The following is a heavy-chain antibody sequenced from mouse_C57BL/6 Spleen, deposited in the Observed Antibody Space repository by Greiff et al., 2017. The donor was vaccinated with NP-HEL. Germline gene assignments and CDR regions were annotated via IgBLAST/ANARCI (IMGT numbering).Heavy chain of an antibody. CDR3: ARRSITTVVDDAMDY. V-gene: IGHV5-17*01. J-gene: IGHJ4*01. CDR2: ISSGSSTI. Sequence: EVKLVESGGGLVKPGGSLKLSCAASGFTFSDYGMHWVRQAPEKGLERVAYISSGSSTIYYADTVKGRFTISRDNAKNTLILQMTSLRSEDTAMYYCARRSITTVVDDAMDYWGQGTSVTVSS. D-gene: IGHD1-1*01. CDR1: GFTFSDYG.